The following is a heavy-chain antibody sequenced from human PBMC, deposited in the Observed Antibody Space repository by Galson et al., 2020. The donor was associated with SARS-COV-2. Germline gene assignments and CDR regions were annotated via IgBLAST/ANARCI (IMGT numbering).Heavy chain of an antibody. V-gene: IGHV4-59*01. CDR3: ASSGYSYGHDYGMDV. CDR1: GGSISSYY. D-gene: IGHD5-18*01. CDR2: IYYSGST. Sequence: PSETLSLTCTVSGGSISSYYWSWIRQPPGKGLEWIGYIYYSGSTNYNPSLKSRVTISVDTSKNQFSLKLSSVTAADTAVYYCASSGYSYGHDYGMDVWGQGTTVTVSS. J-gene: IGHJ6*02.